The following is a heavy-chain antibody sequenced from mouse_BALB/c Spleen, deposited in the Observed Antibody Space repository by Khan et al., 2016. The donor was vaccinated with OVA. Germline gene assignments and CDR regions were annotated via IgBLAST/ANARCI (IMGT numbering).Heavy chain of an antibody. CDR2: IDPFNGGT. D-gene: IGHD2-2*01. J-gene: IGHJ3*01. CDR1: GYSFTSYY. Sequence: EVQLQQSGPELMKPGDSVKISCKASGYSFTSYYIHWVKQSHGKSLEWIGYIDPFNGGTSYNPKFKGKATLTVDKSSSTAYMHLSSLTSDDSAVYYCARHGYVAWFAYWGQGTLVTVSA. V-gene: IGHV1S135*01. CDR3: ARHGYVAWFAY.